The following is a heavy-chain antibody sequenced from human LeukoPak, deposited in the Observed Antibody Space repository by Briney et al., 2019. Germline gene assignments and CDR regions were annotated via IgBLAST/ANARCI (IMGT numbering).Heavy chain of an antibody. V-gene: IGHV3-21*01. CDR1: GFTFSNYR. J-gene: IGHJ4*02. Sequence: PGGSLRLSCAASGFTFSNYRMCWVRQAPGKGLEWVSCISGGSSYTFYADSVKGRFTISRDNAKNSLYLQMNSLRAEDTAVYYCAKDRSTVVTRGIDYWGQGTLVTVSS. CDR2: ISGGSSYT. D-gene: IGHD4-23*01. CDR3: AKDRSTVVTRGIDY.